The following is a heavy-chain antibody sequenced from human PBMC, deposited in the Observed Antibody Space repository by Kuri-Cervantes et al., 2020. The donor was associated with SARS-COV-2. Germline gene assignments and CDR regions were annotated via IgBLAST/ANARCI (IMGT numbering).Heavy chain of an antibody. Sequence: GESLKISCAASGFTFSSYAMHWVRQAPGKGLEWVAVISYDGSNKYYADSVKGRFTISRDNSKSTLYLQMNSLRAEDTAVYYCAGEEGPTVYAIDYYYGMDVWGRGPTVTVSS. J-gene: IGHJ6*02. CDR1: GFTFSSYA. CDR3: AGEEGPTVYAIDYYYGMDV. V-gene: IGHV3-30*01. D-gene: IGHD2-8*01. CDR2: ISYDGSNK.